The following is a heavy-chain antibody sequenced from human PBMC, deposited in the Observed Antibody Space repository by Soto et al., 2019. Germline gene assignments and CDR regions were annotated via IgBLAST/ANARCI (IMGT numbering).Heavy chain of an antibody. CDR1: GGSISTSSYY. J-gene: IGHJ4*02. CDR2: IYYSGST. CDR3: ARSFGWYAVDS. Sequence: SETLSLTSTVSGGSISTSSYYSGWIRQPPGKGLELIGSIYYSGSTYYNPSLKSRVTILLDKSKNQFSLSLSFVTAADTATYYCARSFGWYAVDSWGQGILVTVSS. V-gene: IGHV4-39*07. D-gene: IGHD6-19*01.